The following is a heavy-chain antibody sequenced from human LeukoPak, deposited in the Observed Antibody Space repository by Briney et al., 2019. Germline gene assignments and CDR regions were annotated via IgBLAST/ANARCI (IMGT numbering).Heavy chain of an antibody. CDR3: TRMTAGHDY. V-gene: IGHV4-34*01. Sequence: SETLSLTCAVSGGSFDDYYWSWVRQTPGKGLEWIGEINHSGYTNDSSSLKSRVTLSIDTSRKQFSLNLRSVTVADTGIYYCTRMTAGHDYWGQGTLVNGSS. D-gene: IGHD2-21*02. CDR2: INHSGYT. J-gene: IGHJ4*02. CDR1: GGSFDDYY.